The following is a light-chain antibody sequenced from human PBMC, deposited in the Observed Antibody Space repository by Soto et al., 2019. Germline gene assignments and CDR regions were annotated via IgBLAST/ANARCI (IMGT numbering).Light chain of an antibody. J-gene: IGLJ3*02. CDR3: CSYAGSNTWV. CDR1: SSDVGSYNL. Sequence: QSALTQPASVSGSPGQSITISCTGTSSDVGSYNLVSGYQQHPGKAPKLMISEVTKRPSGVSNRFSGSKSGNTASLTISGLQGEDESHYYCCSYAGSNTWVFGGGTKVTVL. CDR2: EVT. V-gene: IGLV2-23*02.